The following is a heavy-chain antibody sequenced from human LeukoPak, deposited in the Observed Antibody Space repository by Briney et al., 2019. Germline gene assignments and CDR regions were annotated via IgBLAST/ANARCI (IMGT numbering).Heavy chain of an antibody. CDR2: INHSGST. V-gene: IGHV4-34*01. D-gene: IGHD1-26*01. CDR3: ARLYSGSYFDY. CDR1: GGSFSGYY. Sequence: SETLSLTCAVYGGSFSGYYWSWIRQPPGKGLEWIGEINHSGSTNYNPSLKSRVTISVDTSKSQFSLKLRSVTAADTAVYYCARLYSGSYFDYWGQGTLVTVSS. J-gene: IGHJ4*02.